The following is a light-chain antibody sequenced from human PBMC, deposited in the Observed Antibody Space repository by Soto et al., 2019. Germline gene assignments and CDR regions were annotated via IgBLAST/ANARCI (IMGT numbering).Light chain of an antibody. Sequence: QSVLTQPPSVSGAPGQRVSISCTGTNTNIGAGYDVNWYQLLPGTAPKLLIYANINRPSGVPDRFSGSKSGASAFLVITGLQAEDEADYYRQSYDSSLSAWKVFCGGTKLTVL. J-gene: IGLJ3*02. V-gene: IGLV1-40*01. CDR1: NTNIGAGYD. CDR2: ANI. CDR3: QSYDSSLSAWKV.